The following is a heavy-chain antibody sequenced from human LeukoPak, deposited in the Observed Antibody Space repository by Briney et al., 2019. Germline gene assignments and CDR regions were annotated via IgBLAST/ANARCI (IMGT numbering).Heavy chain of an antibody. V-gene: IGHV3-30*02. CDR1: GFTFSSYG. CDR3: AKSTIFGVALFDY. J-gene: IGHJ4*02. D-gene: IGHD3-3*01. CDR2: IRYDGSNK. Sequence: GRSLRLSCAASGFTFSSYGMHWVRQAPGKGLEWVAFIRYDGSNKYYADSVKGRFTISRDNSKNTLYLQMNSLRAENTAVYYCAKSTIFGVALFDYWGQGTLVTVSS.